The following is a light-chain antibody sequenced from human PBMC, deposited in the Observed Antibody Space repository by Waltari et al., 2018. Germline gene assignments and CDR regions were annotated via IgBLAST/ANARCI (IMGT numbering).Light chain of an antibody. J-gene: IGLJ1*01. CDR3: SSYAGSDNLRV. Sequence: QSALTQPPSASGSPGQSVTISCTGTTSNIGADNFVSWYQKHPGKAPKLLIFEVSKLPSGVPDRFSGSKSGITASLTVSGLQAEDEADYYCSSYAGSDNLRVFGTGTTVTVL. V-gene: IGLV2-8*01. CDR1: TSNIGADNF. CDR2: EVS.